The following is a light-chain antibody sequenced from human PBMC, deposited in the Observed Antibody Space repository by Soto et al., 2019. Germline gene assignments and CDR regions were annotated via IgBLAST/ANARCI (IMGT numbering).Light chain of an antibody. CDR3: QQYGSSSSWT. CDR1: QSVNSRN. V-gene: IGKV3-20*01. CDR2: GAF. Sequence: EIVLTQSPGTLSLSPGERATLSCRASQSVNSRNLAWYQQKPGQAPRVLIYGAFSRDTGIPDRFSGSGSGTDFTLTISRLEPEDFAVYYCQQYGSSSSWTFGQGTKVEIK. J-gene: IGKJ1*01.